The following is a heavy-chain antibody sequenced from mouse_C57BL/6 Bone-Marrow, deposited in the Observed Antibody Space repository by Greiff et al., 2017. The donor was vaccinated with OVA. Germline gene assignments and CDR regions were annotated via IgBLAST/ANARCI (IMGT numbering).Heavy chain of an antibody. CDR1: GFNIKNYY. V-gene: IGHV14-3*01. CDR2: IDPANGST. D-gene: IGHD2-13*01. Sequence: EVQLQQSVAELVRPGASVKLSCTASGFNIKNYYMHWVKQRPEQGLEWIGRIDPANGSTKYAPKFQGKATITADTSSNTAYLQLSSLTSEDTAIYYCGLHFDYWGQGTTLTVSS. CDR3: GLHFDY. J-gene: IGHJ2*01.